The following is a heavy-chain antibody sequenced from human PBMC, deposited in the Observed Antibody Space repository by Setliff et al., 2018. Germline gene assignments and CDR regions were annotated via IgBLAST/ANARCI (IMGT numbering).Heavy chain of an antibody. D-gene: IGHD3-22*01. Sequence: ASVKVSCKASGYTFTRYGISWVRQAPGQGLEWMGGIIPIFGTANYAQKFQGRVTITADESTSTAYMELSSLRSEDTAVYYCAKGGGGNYDSSAIGYYYYYYYMDVWGKGTTVTVSS. CDR3: AKGGGGNYDSSAIGYYYYYYYMDV. J-gene: IGHJ6*03. V-gene: IGHV1-69*13. CDR2: IIPIFGTA. CDR1: GYTFTRYG.